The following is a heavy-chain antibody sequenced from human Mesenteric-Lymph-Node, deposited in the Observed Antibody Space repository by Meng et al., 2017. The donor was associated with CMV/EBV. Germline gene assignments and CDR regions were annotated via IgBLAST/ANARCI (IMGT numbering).Heavy chain of an antibody. CDR2: IKEDGSEK. V-gene: IGHV3-7*01. J-gene: IGHJ3*02. CDR1: GFTFSNYW. Sequence: GGSLRLSCAASGFTFSNYWMTWLRQAPGRGLELVAHIKEDGSEKYFVGSVKGRFTISRDNAKSSLYLQMNSLRAEDTAVYYCARDPFIKAFDIWGQGTMVTVSS. CDR3: ARDPFIKAFDI.